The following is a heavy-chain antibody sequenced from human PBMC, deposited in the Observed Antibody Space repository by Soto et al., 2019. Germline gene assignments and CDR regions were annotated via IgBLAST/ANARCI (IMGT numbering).Heavy chain of an antibody. CDR2: FNTILSFA. CDR3: ATSFGSGSRAFDY. CDR1: GDTFNFYT. V-gene: IGHV1-69*02. Sequence: QVQLVQSGAEVKKPGSSVKVSCKASGDTFNFYTINWVRQAPGLGLEWMGMFNTILSFANSALKFQGRVKLTADKSTSTAYMVLSSLRAEDTAIYYCATSFGSGSRAFDYWGQGALVTVSS. J-gene: IGHJ4*02. D-gene: IGHD3-10*01.